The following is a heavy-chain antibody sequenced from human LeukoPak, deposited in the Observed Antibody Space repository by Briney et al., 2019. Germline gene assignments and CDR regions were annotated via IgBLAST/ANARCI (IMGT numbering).Heavy chain of an antibody. V-gene: IGHV3-43*01. CDR3: AKDFGSGSYGPFDY. D-gene: IGHD3-10*01. CDR2: ISWDGGST. Sequence: GGSLRLSCAASGFTFSSYTMHWVRQAPGKGLEWVSLISWDGGSTYYADSVKGRFTISRDNSKNSLYLQMNSLRTEDTALYYCAKDFGSGSYGPFDYWGQGTLVTVSS. CDR1: GFTFSSYT. J-gene: IGHJ4*02.